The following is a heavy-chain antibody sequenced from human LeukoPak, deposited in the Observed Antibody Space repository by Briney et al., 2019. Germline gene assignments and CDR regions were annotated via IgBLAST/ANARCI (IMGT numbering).Heavy chain of an antibody. CDR2: IYYSGST. CDR3: ARHSLYDFWSGYYRGVFDY. CDR1: GGSISSSSYY. V-gene: IGHV4-39*01. J-gene: IGHJ4*02. D-gene: IGHD3-3*01. Sequence: PSETLSLTCTVSGGSISSSSYYWGWIRQPPGKGLEWIGSIYYSGSTYYNPSLKSRVTISVDTSKNQFSLKLSSVTAADTAVYYCARHSLYDFWSGYYRGVFDYWGQGTLVTVSS.